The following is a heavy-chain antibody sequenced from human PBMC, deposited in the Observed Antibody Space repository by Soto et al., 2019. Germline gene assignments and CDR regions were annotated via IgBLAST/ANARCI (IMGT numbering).Heavy chain of an antibody. Sequence: SGGSLRLSCAASGFTFSSYSMNWVRQAPGKGLEWVSSISSSSSYIYYADSVKGRFTISRDNAKNSLYLQMNSLRAEDTAVYYCGRGLDYPAGYFQDWGQGTLVTVSS. D-gene: IGHD4-17*01. CDR3: GRGLDYPAGYFQD. CDR1: GFTFSSYS. V-gene: IGHV3-21*01. J-gene: IGHJ1*01. CDR2: ISSSSSYI.